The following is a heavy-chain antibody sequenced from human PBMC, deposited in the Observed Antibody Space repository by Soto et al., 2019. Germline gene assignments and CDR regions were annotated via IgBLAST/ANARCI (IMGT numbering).Heavy chain of an antibody. J-gene: IGHJ5*02. Sequence: ASVKVSCKASGGTFSSYTISWVRQAPGQGLEWMGRIIPILGIANYAQKFQGRVTITADKSTSTAYMGLSSLRSEDTAVYYCATSSQGIPYDFWSGYLFDPWGQGTLVTVSS. CDR3: ATSSQGIPYDFWSGYLFDP. D-gene: IGHD3-3*01. CDR1: GGTFSSYT. CDR2: IIPILGIA. V-gene: IGHV1-69*02.